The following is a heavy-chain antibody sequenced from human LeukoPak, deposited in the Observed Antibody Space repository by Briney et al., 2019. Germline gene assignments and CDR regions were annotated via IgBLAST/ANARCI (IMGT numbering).Heavy chain of an antibody. D-gene: IGHD2-15*01. V-gene: IGHV1-2*02. Sequence: ASVKVSCKASGYTLTGYYMHWVRQAPGQGLEWMGWINPNSGGTNYAQKFQGRVTMTRDTSISTAYMELSRLRSDDTAVYYCARDVGCSGGSCRRPFDYWGQGTLVTVSS. CDR2: INPNSGGT. CDR3: ARDVGCSGGSCRRPFDY. CDR1: GYTLTGYY. J-gene: IGHJ4*02.